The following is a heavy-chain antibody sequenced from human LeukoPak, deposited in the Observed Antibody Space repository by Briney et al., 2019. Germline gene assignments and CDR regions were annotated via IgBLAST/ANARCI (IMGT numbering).Heavy chain of an antibody. CDR2: ISGYNGYT. V-gene: IGHV1-18*01. D-gene: IGHD3-22*01. CDR1: GYTFTSYG. Sequence: ASVKVSCKASGYTFTSYGISWVRQAPGQGLEWMGWISGYNGYTHYANNHQGRVTMTTDTSTSTAYMELRSLRSDDTAVYYCARDEARYSSGYYPNWFVPWGQGALVTVSS. J-gene: IGHJ5*02. CDR3: ARDEARYSSGYYPNWFVP.